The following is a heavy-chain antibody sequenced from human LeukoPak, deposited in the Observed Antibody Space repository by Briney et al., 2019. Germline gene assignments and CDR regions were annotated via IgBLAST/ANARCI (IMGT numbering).Heavy chain of an antibody. D-gene: IGHD3-22*01. Sequence: SETLSLTCIVSGGSISSNNYYCGWIRQPPGKGLEWMGRIYYSGSTYYNPSLKSRVTISVDTTKKQFSLKLRSLTAADTAVYYCARPMIVGKWGAFDIWGQGTMVTVSS. V-gene: IGHV4-39*01. CDR3: ARPMIVGKWGAFDI. CDR1: GGSISSNNYY. CDR2: IYYSGST. J-gene: IGHJ3*02.